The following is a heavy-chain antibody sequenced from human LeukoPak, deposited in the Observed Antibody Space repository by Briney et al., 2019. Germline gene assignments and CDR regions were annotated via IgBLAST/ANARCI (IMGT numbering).Heavy chain of an antibody. CDR2: IGTSSTTI. D-gene: IGHD2-15*01. Sequence: GGSLRLSCAASGFTFSSYTMNWVRQPPGKGLEWVSNIGTSSTTIYYADSVKGRFTISRDNAKNSLYLQMNSLRAEDTALYYCAKDSPYCSGGSCYLDYWGQGTLVTVSS. V-gene: IGHV3-48*01. J-gene: IGHJ4*02. CDR1: GFTFSSYT. CDR3: AKDSPYCSGGSCYLDY.